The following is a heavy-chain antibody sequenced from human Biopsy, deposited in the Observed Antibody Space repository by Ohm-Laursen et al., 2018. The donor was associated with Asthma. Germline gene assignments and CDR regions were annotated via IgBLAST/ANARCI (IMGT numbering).Heavy chain of an antibody. CDR1: GFSFSNFA. D-gene: IGHD1-1*01. CDR3: VRDSTDDAFDI. CDR2: ISKDASTQ. V-gene: IGHV3-30*01. Sequence: SLRLSCAASGFSFSNFAIHWVRQAPGKGLEWVGVISKDASTQDYADSVKGRFTMARDDSKNTLDLQMNSLREEDTAVYYCVRDSTDDAFDIWGQGTVVSVSS. J-gene: IGHJ3*02.